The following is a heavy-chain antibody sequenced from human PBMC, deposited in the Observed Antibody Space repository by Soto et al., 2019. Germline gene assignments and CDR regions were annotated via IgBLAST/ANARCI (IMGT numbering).Heavy chain of an antibody. CDR1: GFTLGIYA. CDR2: ISGSGGSI. V-gene: IGHV3-23*01. D-gene: IGHD6-13*01. J-gene: IGHJ4*02. Sequence: HPGGSLRLSCAASGFTLGIYAMSWVRQAPGKGLEWVSSISGSGGSIYYAHSVKGRFTTYRDKTKNTLDLQMNSLRAEDTAVYHCARVAPEYSSTPRRFDFWGQGTLVTVSS. CDR3: ARVAPEYSSTPRRFDF.